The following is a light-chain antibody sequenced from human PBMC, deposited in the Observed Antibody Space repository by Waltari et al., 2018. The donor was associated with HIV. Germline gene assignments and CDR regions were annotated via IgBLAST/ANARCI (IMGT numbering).Light chain of an antibody. CDR3: YSYAGSNNFV. CDR1: SSDVGGYNY. V-gene: IGLV2-8*01. CDR2: EVS. Sequence: QSALTQPPSASGSPGQSVTISCTGTSSDVGGYNYVSWYQQHPGKAPKLVISEVSKRPSGVPDLFSGSKSGNTASLTVSGLQADDEGDYYCYSYAGSNNFVFGTGTKVTVL. J-gene: IGLJ1*01.